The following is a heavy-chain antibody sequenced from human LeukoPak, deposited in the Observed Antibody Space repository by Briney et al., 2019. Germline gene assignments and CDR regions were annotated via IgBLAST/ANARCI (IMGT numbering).Heavy chain of an antibody. J-gene: IGHJ4*02. Sequence: GGSLRLSCAASGFSFSNSLMRWVRQVSGKGLVWVARIDTHGSTTHYADSVKGRFTISRDNAKNTLYLQMNSLRAEDTAVYYCVRDRDGYNYWGQGTLVTVSS. D-gene: IGHD5-24*01. CDR3: VRDRDGYNY. V-gene: IGHV3-74*01. CDR2: IDTHGSTT. CDR1: GFSFSNSL.